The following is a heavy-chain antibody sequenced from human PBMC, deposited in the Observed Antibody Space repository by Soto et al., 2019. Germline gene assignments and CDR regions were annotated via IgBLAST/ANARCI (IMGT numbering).Heavy chain of an antibody. CDR1: GGTFSSYA. CDR2: IIPIYGTA. V-gene: IGHV1-69*01. Sequence: QVQLVQSGAEVKKPGSSVKVSCKASGGTFSSYAISWVRQAPGQGLEWMGGIIPIYGTANYAQKFQGRVTRNADETTSTAYMELSILSSEDTAVYYGARIFPMVVGPAAINYYYDGRDVCGQGTTVTVSS. CDR3: ARIFPMVVGPAAINYYYDGRDV. J-gene: IGHJ6*02. D-gene: IGHD2-2*01.